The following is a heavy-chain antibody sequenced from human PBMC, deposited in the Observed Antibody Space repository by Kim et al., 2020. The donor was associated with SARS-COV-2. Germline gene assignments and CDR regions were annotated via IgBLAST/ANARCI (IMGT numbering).Heavy chain of an antibody. J-gene: IGHJ4*02. D-gene: IGHD3-22*01. V-gene: IGHV3-74*01. Sequence: ACLKGRVSISRDNARNTLYLQMNSLRVEDTAMYYCTRALQYYDSTAYYSYWGQGTLVTVSS. CDR3: TRALQYYDSTAYYSY.